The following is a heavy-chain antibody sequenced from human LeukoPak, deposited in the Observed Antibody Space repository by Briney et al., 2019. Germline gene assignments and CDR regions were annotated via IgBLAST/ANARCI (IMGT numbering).Heavy chain of an antibody. Sequence: SETLSLTCTVSGGSISSYYWSWIRQPPGKGLEWIGYTHYSGSTNYNPSLKSRVTISVDTSKNQFSLKLSSVTAADTAVYYCARGRRLLWFRELSINWFDPWGQGTLVTVSS. CDR2: THYSGST. J-gene: IGHJ5*02. CDR3: ARGRRLLWFRELSINWFDP. V-gene: IGHV4-59*12. D-gene: IGHD3-10*01. CDR1: GGSISSYY.